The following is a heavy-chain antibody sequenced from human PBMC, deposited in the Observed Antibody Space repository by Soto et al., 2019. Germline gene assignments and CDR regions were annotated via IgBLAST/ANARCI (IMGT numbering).Heavy chain of an antibody. Sequence: PVGSLRLSCASSGFTFSSYSMNWVRQAPGKGLEWVSSISSSSSYIYYADSVKGRFTISRDNAKNSLYLQMNSLRAEDTAVYCCEREGGYCTNGVWLSYGMDVWGQGTTVTVSS. V-gene: IGHV3-21*01. D-gene: IGHD2-8*01. CDR3: EREGGYCTNGVWLSYGMDV. J-gene: IGHJ6*02. CDR1: GFTFSSYS. CDR2: ISSSSSYI.